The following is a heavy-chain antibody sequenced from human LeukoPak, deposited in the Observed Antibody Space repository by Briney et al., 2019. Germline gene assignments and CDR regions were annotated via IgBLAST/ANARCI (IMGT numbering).Heavy chain of an antibody. J-gene: IGHJ4*02. Sequence: GGSLRLSCAASGFTFSSYEMNWVRQAPGKGLEWVSYISSSGSTTYYADSVKGRFTISRDNAKNSLYLQMNSLRAEDTAVYYCASTEGSYDILTGYYHIDYWGQGTLVTVSS. CDR1: GFTFSSYE. CDR2: ISSSGSTT. D-gene: IGHD3-9*01. V-gene: IGHV3-48*03. CDR3: ASTEGSYDILTGYYHIDY.